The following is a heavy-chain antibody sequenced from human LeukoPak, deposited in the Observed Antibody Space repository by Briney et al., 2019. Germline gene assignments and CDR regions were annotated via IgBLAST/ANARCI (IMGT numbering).Heavy chain of an antibody. V-gene: IGHV4-34*01. CDR2: INHSGRT. Sequence: SETLSLTCGVHGGSLSGYYWSWIRQPPGKGLEWIGEINHSGRTNYNPSLKSRVTISLDTSKNQFSLKLSSVTAADTAVYYCTRNNWFDPWGQGTLVTVSS. CDR3: TRNNWFDP. CDR1: GGSLSGYY. J-gene: IGHJ5*02.